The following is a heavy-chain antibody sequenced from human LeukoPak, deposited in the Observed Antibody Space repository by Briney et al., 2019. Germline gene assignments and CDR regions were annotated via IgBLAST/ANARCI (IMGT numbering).Heavy chain of an antibody. J-gene: IGHJ4*02. CDR3: ARLIDGDYANTHFDS. CDR2: IHHSGNT. CDR1: VYSITRGYY. Sequence: SETLSLTCTVSVYSITRGYYWGWIRQPPGKGLAWIGSIHHSGNTYYNPCLKSRVTISVDTSKNQFSLKLSSVTAADTAMYYCARLIDGDYANTHFDSWGQGTRVTVSS. D-gene: IGHD4-17*01. V-gene: IGHV4-38-2*02.